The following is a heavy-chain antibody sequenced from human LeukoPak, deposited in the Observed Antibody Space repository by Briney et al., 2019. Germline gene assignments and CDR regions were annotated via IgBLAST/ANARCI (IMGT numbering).Heavy chain of an antibody. V-gene: IGHV3-23*01. Sequence: PGGSLRLSCAASGFTFSSYAMSWVRQAPGKGLEWVSAISGSGGSTYYADSVKGRFTISRDNSKNTLYLQMNSLRAEDTAVYYCAKDLEVHPQYYYDSSGYPDYWGQGTLVTVSS. CDR2: ISGSGGST. CDR1: GFTFSSYA. D-gene: IGHD3-22*01. J-gene: IGHJ4*02. CDR3: AKDLEVHPQYYYDSSGYPDY.